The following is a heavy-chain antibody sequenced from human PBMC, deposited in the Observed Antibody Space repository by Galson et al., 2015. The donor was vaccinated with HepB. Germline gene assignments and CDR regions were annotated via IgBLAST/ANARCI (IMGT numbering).Heavy chain of an antibody. CDR3: AKAHGDYAPYYYYGMDV. CDR2: ISGSGGST. Sequence: SLRLSCAASGFTFSSYAMSWVRQAPGKGLEWVSAISGSGGSTYYADSVKGRFTISRDNSKNTLYLQMNSLRAEDTAVYYCAKAHGDYAPYYYYGMDVWGQGTTVTVSS. J-gene: IGHJ6*02. V-gene: IGHV3-23*01. CDR1: GFTFSSYA. D-gene: IGHD4-17*01.